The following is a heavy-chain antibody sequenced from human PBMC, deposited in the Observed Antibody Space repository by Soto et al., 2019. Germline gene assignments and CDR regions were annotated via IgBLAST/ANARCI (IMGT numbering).Heavy chain of an antibody. CDR2: MNPNSGNT. Sequence: ASVKVSCKASGYTFTSYDINWVRQATGQGLEWMGWMNPNSGNTGYAQKFQGRVTMTRNTSISTAYMELSSLRSEDTAVYYCARHLLEWLLSSGNWFDPWGQGTLVTVSS. J-gene: IGHJ5*02. CDR1: GYTFTSYD. CDR3: ARHLLEWLLSSGNWFDP. V-gene: IGHV1-8*01. D-gene: IGHD3-3*01.